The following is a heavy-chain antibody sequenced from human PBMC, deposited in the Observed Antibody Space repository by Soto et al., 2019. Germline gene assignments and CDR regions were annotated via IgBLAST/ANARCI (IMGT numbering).Heavy chain of an antibody. J-gene: IGHJ6*02. Sequence: GEALKISCKGSGYSFTSYWIGWVRQMPWKGLEWMGIIYPGDSDTRYSPSFQGQVTISADKSISTAYLQWSSLKASDTAMDYCTQASAAGKNYYGMDVWGQGTTVTVS. V-gene: IGHV5-51*01. CDR2: IYPGDSDT. D-gene: IGHD6-13*01. CDR3: TQASAAGKNYYGMDV. CDR1: GYSFTSYW.